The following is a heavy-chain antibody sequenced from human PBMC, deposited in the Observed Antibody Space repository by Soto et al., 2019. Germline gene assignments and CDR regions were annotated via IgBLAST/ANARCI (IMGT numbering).Heavy chain of an antibody. CDR1: GFTFSSYG. D-gene: IGHD2-8*01. CDR2: IWYDGSNK. CDR3: XRGPGYATWGYYGMDV. J-gene: IGHJ6*02. Sequence: GGSLRLSCAASGFTFSSYGMHWVRQAPGKGLEWVAVIWYDGSNKYYADSVKGRFTISRXXXXXXXXXXXXXXXAEDXXVYXXXRGPGYATWGYYGMDVWGQGTTVTVSS. V-gene: IGHV3-33*01.